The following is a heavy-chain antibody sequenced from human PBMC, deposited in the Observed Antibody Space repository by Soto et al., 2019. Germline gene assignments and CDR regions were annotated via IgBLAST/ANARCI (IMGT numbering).Heavy chain of an antibody. CDR1: GFTFSSHA. CDR3: ARGGSNWSYFDF. J-gene: IGHJ4*02. Sequence: VQLLESGGGLVQPGGSLRLSCAASGFTFSSHAMSWVRQAPGKGLEWVSIISTFAASTYHADSVKGRFTISRDNSKNTLFLQMNSLGADDTAVYYCARGGSNWSYFDFWGQGTLVTVSS. V-gene: IGHV3-23*01. D-gene: IGHD6-13*01. CDR2: ISTFAAST.